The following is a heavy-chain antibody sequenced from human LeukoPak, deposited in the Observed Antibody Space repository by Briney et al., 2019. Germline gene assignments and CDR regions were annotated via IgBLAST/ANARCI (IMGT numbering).Heavy chain of an antibody. V-gene: IGHV1-2*06. J-gene: IGHJ4*02. Sequence: GASVKVSCKASGYTFTGYYMHWVRQAPGQGLEWMGRINPNSGGTNYAQKFQGRVTMTRDTSISTAYMELSRLRSDDTAVYYCARGFSGYSYGSDYWGQGTLVTVSS. CDR3: ARGFSGYSYGSDY. D-gene: IGHD5-18*01. CDR2: INPNSGGT. CDR1: GYTFTGYY.